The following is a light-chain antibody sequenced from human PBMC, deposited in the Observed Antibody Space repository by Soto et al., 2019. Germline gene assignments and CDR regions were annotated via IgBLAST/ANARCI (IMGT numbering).Light chain of an antibody. Sequence: QSSLTQPPSASRSPGQSVTISCTGTSSDVGGYNYVSWYQQHPGKAPKLMIYEVTKRPSGVPDSFSGSKSANTASLTVSGLQAEYEAYYYCSSYSGSNNFVFGSGTKATVL. J-gene: IGLJ1*01. V-gene: IGLV2-8*02. CDR2: EVT. CDR3: SSYSGSNNFV. CDR1: SSDVGGYNY.